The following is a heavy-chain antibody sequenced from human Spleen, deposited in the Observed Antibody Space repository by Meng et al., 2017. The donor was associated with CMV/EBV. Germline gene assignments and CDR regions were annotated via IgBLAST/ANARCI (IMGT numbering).Heavy chain of an antibody. J-gene: IGHJ4*02. CDR1: GFTFSSYA. D-gene: IGHD4-17*01. CDR3: ATVTTDY. V-gene: IGHV3-23*01. CDR2: ISGSGGST. Sequence: GESLKISCAASGFTFSSYAMSWVRQAPGKGLEWVSAISGSGGSTYYADSVKGRFTISRDNSKNTLFLQMNSLRAEDTAVYYCATVTTDYWGQGTLVTVSS.